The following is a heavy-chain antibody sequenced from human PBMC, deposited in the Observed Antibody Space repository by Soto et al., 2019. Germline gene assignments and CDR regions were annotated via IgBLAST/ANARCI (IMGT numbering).Heavy chain of an antibody. D-gene: IGHD6-19*01. CDR1: GGTFSSYA. CDR3: ARQYSSGSGAVDI. J-gene: IGHJ3*02. Sequence: ASVKVSCKASGGTFSSYAISWVRQAPGQGLEWMGGIIPIFGTANYAQKFQGRVTITADESTSTAYMELSGLRSEDTAVYYCARQYSSGSGAVDIWGQGTMVTVSS. CDR2: IIPIFGTA. V-gene: IGHV1-69*13.